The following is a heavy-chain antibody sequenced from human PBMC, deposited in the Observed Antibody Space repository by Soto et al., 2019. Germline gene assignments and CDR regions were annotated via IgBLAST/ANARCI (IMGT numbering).Heavy chain of an antibody. D-gene: IGHD3-22*01. CDR1: GGSISSSSYY. CDR3: ARHRAAMIVVVTPTYFDY. V-gene: IGHV4-39*01. J-gene: IGHJ4*02. Sequence: SETLSLTCTVSGGSISSSSYYWGWIRQPPGKELEWIGSIYYSGSTHYNPSLKSRVTISVDTSKNQFSLKLSSVTAADTAVYYCARHRAAMIVVVTPTYFDYWGQGTLVTVSS. CDR2: IYYSGST.